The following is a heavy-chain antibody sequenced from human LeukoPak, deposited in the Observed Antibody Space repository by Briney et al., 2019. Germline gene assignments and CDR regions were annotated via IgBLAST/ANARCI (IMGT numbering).Heavy chain of an antibody. CDR3: ARDDNSGHVSL. D-gene: IGHD3-22*01. J-gene: IGHJ4*02. V-gene: IGHV3-21*01. Sequence: PGGALRLSCAAPGFPFSTYSMKWVRQAPGKGLGWVSYITSSSSYIYYADSVKGRFIISRDNAKNSLYLQMNSLRAEDTAVYYCARDDNSGHVSLWGQGTLVIVSS. CDR2: ITSSSSYI. CDR1: GFPFSTYS.